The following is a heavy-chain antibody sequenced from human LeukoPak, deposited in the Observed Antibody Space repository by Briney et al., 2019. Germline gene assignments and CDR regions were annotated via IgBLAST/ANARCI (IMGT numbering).Heavy chain of an antibody. Sequence: PGGSLRLSCAASGFTFSSYSMNWVRQAPGKGLEWVSSISSSSSYIYYADSVKGRFTISRDNAKNSLYLQMNSLRAEDTAVHYCARNYDILTGYPNDAFDIWGQGTMVTVSS. CDR2: ISSSSSYI. CDR3: ARNYDILTGYPNDAFDI. J-gene: IGHJ3*02. D-gene: IGHD3-9*01. V-gene: IGHV3-21*01. CDR1: GFTFSSYS.